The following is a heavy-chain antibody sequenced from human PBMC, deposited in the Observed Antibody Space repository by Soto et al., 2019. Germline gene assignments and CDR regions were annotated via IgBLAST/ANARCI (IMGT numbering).Heavy chain of an antibody. Sequence: EVQLVESGGGLVQPGGSLRLSCAASGLTFSSYSMNWVRQAPGKGLEWVSYISSSSSTIYYADSVKGRFTISRDKAKNSLYLQMNSLRAEDTAVYYCARDWTRRWYFDLWGRGTLVTVSS. J-gene: IGHJ2*01. CDR3: ARDWTRRWYFDL. CDR1: GLTFSSYS. D-gene: IGHD3-3*01. V-gene: IGHV3-48*01. CDR2: ISSSSSTI.